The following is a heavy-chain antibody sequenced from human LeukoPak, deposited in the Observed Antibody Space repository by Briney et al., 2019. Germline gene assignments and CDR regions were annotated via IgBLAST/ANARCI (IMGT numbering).Heavy chain of an antibody. CDR1: GFTFDDYA. CDR2: ISWNSGGI. Sequence: GGSLRLSCAASGFTFDDYAMHWVRQAPGKGLEWVSGISWNSGGIGYADSVKGRFTISRDNAKNSLYLQMNSLRAEDTALYYCAKDIDGIVGATTDFDYWGQGTLVTVSS. V-gene: IGHV3-9*01. J-gene: IGHJ4*02. D-gene: IGHD1-26*01. CDR3: AKDIDGIVGATTDFDY.